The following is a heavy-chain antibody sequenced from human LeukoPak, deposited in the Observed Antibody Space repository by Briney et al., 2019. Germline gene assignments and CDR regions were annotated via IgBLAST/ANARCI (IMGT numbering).Heavy chain of an antibody. CDR3: ARDLSGYSDY. D-gene: IGHD2-15*01. Sequence: GASLRLSCAASGFTLSSYWLHWVRRAPGKGLVWVSRISDADGSITDYADSVRGRFTISRDTAKNTLYLEMNSLGAEDTAVYYCARDLSGYSDYWGQGTLVTVSS. CDR2: ISDADGSIT. J-gene: IGHJ4*02. V-gene: IGHV3-74*01. CDR1: GFTLSSYW.